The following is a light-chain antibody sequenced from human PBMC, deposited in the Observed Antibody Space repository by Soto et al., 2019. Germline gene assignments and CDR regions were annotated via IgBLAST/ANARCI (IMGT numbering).Light chain of an antibody. V-gene: IGLV1-40*01. CDR2: GNF. J-gene: IGLJ1*01. CDR1: SSNIGAGFD. CDR3: QSYDSSLGVSYV. Sequence: QSVLAQPPSVSGAPGQRVTISCIGSSSNIGAGFDVRWYRQLPGTAPRLLIYGNFNRPSGVPDRISASTSGTSASLAISGLRSADEADYYCQSYDSSLGVSYVFGTGTRSPS.